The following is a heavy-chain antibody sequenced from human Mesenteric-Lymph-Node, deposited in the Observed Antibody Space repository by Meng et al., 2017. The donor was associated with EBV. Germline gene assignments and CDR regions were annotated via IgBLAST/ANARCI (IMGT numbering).Heavy chain of an antibody. D-gene: IGHD3-10*01. CDR1: GGSVSSTSYY. J-gene: IGHJ5*02. Sequence: QLQLQESGPGLVKPSETLSPTCTVSGGSVSSTSYYWSWIRQPPGKRLEWIGYVYYSGSTNYNPSLKSRVTISVDTSKNQFSLNLYSVTAADTAVYYCARENPARGNWFDPWGQGALVTVSS. CDR3: ARENPARGNWFDP. V-gene: IGHV4-61*01. CDR2: VYYSGST.